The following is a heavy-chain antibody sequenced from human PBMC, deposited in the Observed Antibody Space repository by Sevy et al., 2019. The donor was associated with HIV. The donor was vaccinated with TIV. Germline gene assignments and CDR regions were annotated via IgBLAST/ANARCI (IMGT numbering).Heavy chain of an antibody. V-gene: IGHV3-23*01. CDR2: ISAGGGKT. CDR3: AKDYFPEIWVAAPLEY. Sequence: GGSLRLSCVASGFTFRNYVMNWVRQAPGKGLEWVSSISAGGGKTNYADSVKGRFTISRDNSKNTLYLQMNSLRAEDTAVYYCAKDYFPEIWVAAPLEYWGQGTLVTVSS. J-gene: IGHJ4*02. D-gene: IGHD3-16*01. CDR1: GFTFRNYV.